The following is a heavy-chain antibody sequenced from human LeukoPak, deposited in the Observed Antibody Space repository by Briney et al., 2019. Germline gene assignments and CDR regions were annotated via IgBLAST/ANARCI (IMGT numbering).Heavy chain of an antibody. CDR1: GFTFSSYA. J-gene: IGHJ1*01. CDR3: AKDSVAAAGED. V-gene: IGHV3-23*01. D-gene: IGHD6-13*01. CDR2: ISGSGGST. Sequence: GGSLRLSCAASGFTFSSYAMSWVRQAPGKGLEWVSAISGSGGSTYYADSVKGRFTISRDNPKNTPYLQMNSLRAEDTAVYYCAKDSVAAAGEDWGQGTLVTVSS.